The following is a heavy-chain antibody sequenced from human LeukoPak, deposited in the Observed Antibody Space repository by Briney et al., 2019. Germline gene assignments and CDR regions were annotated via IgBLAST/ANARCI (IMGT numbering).Heavy chain of an antibody. Sequence: GRSLRLSCAASGFSFSSYGMHWVRQAPGKGLEWVAVISYDGSNKYYADSVKGRFTISRDNAKNSLYLQMNSLRAEDTAVYYCARQSMITVTTFDSWGQGTLVTVSS. CDR2: ISYDGSNK. CDR1: GFSFSSYG. D-gene: IGHD4-17*01. V-gene: IGHV3-30*03. CDR3: ARQSMITVTTFDS. J-gene: IGHJ4*02.